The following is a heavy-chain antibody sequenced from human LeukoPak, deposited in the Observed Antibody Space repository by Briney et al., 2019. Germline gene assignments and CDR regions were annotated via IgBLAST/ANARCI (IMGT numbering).Heavy chain of an antibody. CDR1: GFTFSSYG. J-gene: IGHJ4*02. V-gene: IGHV3-30*02. Sequence: PGGSLRLSCAASGFTFSSYGMHWVRQAPGKGLDWVAFIRYDGNNKLYADSVKGRFTISRDNSKNTLYLHINSLRAEDTAVYYCAKSGYHGSSGYNWGQGTLVTVSS. CDR3: AKSGYHGSSGYN. D-gene: IGHD3-22*01. CDR2: IRYDGNNK.